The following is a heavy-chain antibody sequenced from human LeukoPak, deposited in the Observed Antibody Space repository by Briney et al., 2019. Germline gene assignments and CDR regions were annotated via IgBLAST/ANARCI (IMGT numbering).Heavy chain of an antibody. CDR3: ARDFSGDHFDY. CDR1: GYTFTSYG. J-gene: IGHJ4*02. D-gene: IGHD2/OR15-2a*01. Sequence: ASVKVSCKPSGYTFTSYGISWVRQAPGQGLEWMGWISAYNGNTNYAQKLQGRVTMTTDTSTSTAYMALRSLRSDGTAVYYCARDFSGDHFDYWGQGTLVTVSS. CDR2: ISAYNGNT. V-gene: IGHV1-18*04.